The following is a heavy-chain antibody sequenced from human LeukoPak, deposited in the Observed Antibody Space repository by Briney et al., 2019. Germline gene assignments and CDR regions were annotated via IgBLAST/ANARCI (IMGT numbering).Heavy chain of an antibody. Sequence: QPGGSLRLSCAASGLSVSAYYMSWVRQAPGKGLEWVSVIDSGGSGGSTYYADSVKDRFTISRDNSNNTLILQMNSLRAEDTAVYYCASDRDSSIWSYYWGQGTLVTVSS. CDR1: GLSVSAYY. CDR2: IDSGGSGGST. J-gene: IGHJ4*02. CDR3: ASDRDSSIWSYY. V-gene: IGHV3-53*01. D-gene: IGHD6-13*01.